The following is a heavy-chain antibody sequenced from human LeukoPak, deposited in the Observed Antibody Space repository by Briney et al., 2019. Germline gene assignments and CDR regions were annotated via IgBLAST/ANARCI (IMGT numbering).Heavy chain of an antibody. CDR1: GGSISSGGYY. V-gene: IGHV4-31*03. CDR2: IYYSGST. D-gene: IGHD3-22*01. CDR3: ARSEGSGYYYDYYFDY. Sequence: SETLSLTCTVSGGSISSGGYYWSWIRQHPGKGLEWIGYIYYSGSTYYSPSLKSRVTISVGTSKNQFSLKLSSVTAADTAVYYCARSEGSGYYYDYYFDYWGQGTLVTVSS. J-gene: IGHJ4*02.